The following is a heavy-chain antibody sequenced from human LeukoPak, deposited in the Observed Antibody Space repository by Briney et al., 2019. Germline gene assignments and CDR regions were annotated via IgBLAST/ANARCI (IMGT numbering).Heavy chain of an antibody. CDR2: IRSAVDTT. CDR1: GFTMSNYG. CDR3: TKHFCTGLDCSLFDS. D-gene: IGHD3/OR15-3a*01. Sequence: QPGGSLRLSRAASGFTMSNYGVSWVRQAPGKGLEWVSGIRSAVDTTHYADSVKGRFIISRDNSKNTLSLQLNSLRPEDTALYYCTKHFCTGLDCSLFDSWGQGTLVTVSS. V-gene: IGHV3-23*01. J-gene: IGHJ4*02.